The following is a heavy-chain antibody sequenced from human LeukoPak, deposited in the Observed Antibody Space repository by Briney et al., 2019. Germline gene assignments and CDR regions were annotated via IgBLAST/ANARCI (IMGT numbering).Heavy chain of an antibody. CDR3: AKSLVVPAARVNYYYYMDV. V-gene: IGHV3-23*01. J-gene: IGHJ6*03. Sequence: RGSLRLSCAASGFTFSSYAMSWVSQAPGKGLEWVSAISGSGGNTYYADSVKGRFTISRDNSKTTLYLQMNSLRAEDTAVYYCAKSLVVPAARVNYYYYMDVWGKGTTVTISS. CDR1: GFTFSSYA. D-gene: IGHD2-2*01. CDR2: ISGSGGNT.